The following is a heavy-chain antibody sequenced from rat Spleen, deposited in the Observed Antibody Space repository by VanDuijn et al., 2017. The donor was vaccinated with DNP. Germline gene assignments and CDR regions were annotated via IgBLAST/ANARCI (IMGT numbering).Heavy chain of an antibody. D-gene: IGHD1-7*01. V-gene: IGHV3-1*01. J-gene: IGHJ2*01. CDR2: ISYSGST. CDR3: ARWTRYFDY. Sequence: EVQLQESGSGLVKPSQSLSLTCSVTGYSITSNYWGWIRKFPGNKLEYIGHISYSGSTNYNPSLKSRLSITRNTSKNHFLLHLNSVTTEDTATYYCARWTRYFDYWGQGVMVTVSS. CDR1: GYSITSNY.